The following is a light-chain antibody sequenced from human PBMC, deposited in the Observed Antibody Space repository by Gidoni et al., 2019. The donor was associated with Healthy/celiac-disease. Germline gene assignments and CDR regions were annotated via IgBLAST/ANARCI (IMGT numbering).Light chain of an antibody. J-gene: IGLJ3*02. Sequence: HSPLPQPASVSASPGPSITISCTGTCSDVGSYNLVSWYQQHPGEAPKLMIYEGSKRPSGVSNRFSGSKSGKTASLTISGLQAEEEADYYCCSDAGSSTWVFGGGTKLTVL. V-gene: IGLV2-23*01. CDR3: CSDAGSSTWV. CDR1: CSDVGSYNL. CDR2: EGS.